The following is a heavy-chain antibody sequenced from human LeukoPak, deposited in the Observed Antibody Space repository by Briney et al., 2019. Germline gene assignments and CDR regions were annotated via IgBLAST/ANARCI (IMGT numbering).Heavy chain of an antibody. J-gene: IGHJ4*02. CDR3: AKTASEGYCSSTSCYSYFDY. Sequence: GGSLRLSCAASGFTFSSYAMSWVRQAPGKGLEWVSAISGSGGSTYYADSVKGRFTISRDNSKNTLYLQMNSLRAEDTAVYYCAKTASEGYCSSTSCYSYFDYWGQGTLVTVSS. V-gene: IGHV3-23*01. CDR1: GFTFSSYA. CDR2: ISGSGGST. D-gene: IGHD2-2*02.